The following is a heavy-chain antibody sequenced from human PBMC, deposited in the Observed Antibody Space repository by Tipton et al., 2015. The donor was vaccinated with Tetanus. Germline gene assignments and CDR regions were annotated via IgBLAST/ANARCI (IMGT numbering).Heavy chain of an antibody. J-gene: IGHJ3*02. CDR3: ARPEASGRARGFDI. D-gene: IGHD3-10*01. CDR1: GGSISSGGYF. V-gene: IGHV4-31*03. CDR2: IYYSGDT. Sequence: TLSLTCSVSGGSISSGGYFWNWIRQQPGRGPEWIGYIYYSGDTFYNPSLKSRVTISVDTSKNQFSLNLRSVTAADTAVYYCARPEASGRARGFDIWGQGTKVTVSP.